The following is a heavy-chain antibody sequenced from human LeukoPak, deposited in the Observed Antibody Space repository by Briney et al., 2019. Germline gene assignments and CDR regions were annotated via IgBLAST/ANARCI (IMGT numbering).Heavy chain of an antibody. CDR3: ARDKGTDMGYYFDY. V-gene: IGHV1-2*02. D-gene: IGHD5-18*01. CDR1: GYTFTGYY. J-gene: IGHJ4*02. CDR2: INPNSGGT. Sequence: ASVRVSCKASGYTFTGYYMHWVRQAPGQGLEWMGWINPNSGGTNFAQKFQGRVTMTRDTSISTACMELSSLRSDDTAVYYCARDKGTDMGYYFDYWGQGTLVTVSS.